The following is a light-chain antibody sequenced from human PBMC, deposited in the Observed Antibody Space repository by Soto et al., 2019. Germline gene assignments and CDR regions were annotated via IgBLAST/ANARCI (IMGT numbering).Light chain of an antibody. Sequence: PGERATLSCRTSQSVSASQLAWYQQKPGQAPRLLIYGISKRAAGIPDGFTGSGSGTDFTLTIDGLEPEDFAVYYCQQYTQSLWTFGQGTKVDIK. CDR2: GIS. CDR3: QQYTQSLWT. V-gene: IGKV3-20*01. CDR1: QSVSASQ. J-gene: IGKJ1*01.